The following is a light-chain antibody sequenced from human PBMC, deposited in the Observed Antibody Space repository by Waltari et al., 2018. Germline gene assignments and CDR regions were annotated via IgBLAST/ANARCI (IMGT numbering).Light chain of an antibody. CDR2: GAS. Sequence: DIVLTQSPGTLSLSPGERATLSCRASQRVSSSYLAWYQQKPGQAPRVLIHGASNRATGIPDRFRGSGSGTDFTLTISRLEPEDFAVYYCQQYGSSPWTFGQGTKVEIK. V-gene: IGKV3-20*01. CDR3: QQYGSSPWT. CDR1: QRVSSSY. J-gene: IGKJ1*01.